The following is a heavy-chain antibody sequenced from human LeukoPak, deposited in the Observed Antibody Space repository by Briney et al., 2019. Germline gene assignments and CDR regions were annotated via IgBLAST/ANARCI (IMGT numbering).Heavy chain of an antibody. Sequence: GGSLRLSCAASGFTFSSYWMTWVRQAPGKGLEWVANIKRDGSGKYYVGSVKGRFTISRDNAKNSLYLQMNSLRVEDTAVYYCARDWLGPFDYWGLGTLVTVSS. CDR3: ARDWLGPFDY. CDR2: IKRDGSGK. V-gene: IGHV3-7*04. J-gene: IGHJ4*02. D-gene: IGHD3-10*01. CDR1: GFTFSSYW.